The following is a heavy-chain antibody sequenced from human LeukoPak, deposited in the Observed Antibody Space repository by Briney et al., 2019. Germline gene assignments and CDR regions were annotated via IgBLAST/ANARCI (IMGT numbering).Heavy chain of an antibody. CDR3: ARDLLRFPREDYYYMDV. V-gene: IGHV1-69*05. D-gene: IGHD3-3*01. Sequence: ASVKVSCKASGGTFSSYAINWVRQAPGQGLEWMGGINPMFGTANYAQKFQGRVTITTDESTSTAHMELSSLRSEDTAVYYCARDLLRFPREDYYYMDVWGKGTTVTVSS. CDR2: INPMFGTA. J-gene: IGHJ6*03. CDR1: GGTFSSYA.